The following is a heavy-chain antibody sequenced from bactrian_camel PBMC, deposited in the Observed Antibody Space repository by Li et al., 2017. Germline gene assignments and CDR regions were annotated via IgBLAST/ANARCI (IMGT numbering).Heavy chain of an antibody. CDR3: ATERWFST. CDR1: GNTIGWQFHC. D-gene: IGHD2*01. Sequence: HVQLVESGGGSVQAGGSLRLSCAATGNTIGWQFHCMAWFRQAPGKAREGVAAIVTGRGERYADSVKGRITISRDNARNTLYLQMNSLKTEDTAVYYCATERWFSTWGQGTQVTVS. CDR2: IVTGRGER. J-gene: IGHJ6*01. V-gene: IGHV3S1*01.